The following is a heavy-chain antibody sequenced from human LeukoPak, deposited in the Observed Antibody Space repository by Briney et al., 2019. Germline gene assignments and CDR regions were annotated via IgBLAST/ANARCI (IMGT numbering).Heavy chain of an antibody. D-gene: IGHD3-22*01. V-gene: IGHV4-34*01. CDR2: INHSGST. CDR3: ATTVGGGAIVVVTLDAFDI. CDR1: GGPFSGYY. J-gene: IGHJ3*02. Sequence: PSETLSLTCAVYGGPFSGYYWSWIRQPPGKGLEWIGEINHSGSTNYNPSLKSRVTISVDKSKNQFSLKLSSVTAADTAVYYCATTVGGGAIVVVTLDAFDIWGQGTMVTVSS.